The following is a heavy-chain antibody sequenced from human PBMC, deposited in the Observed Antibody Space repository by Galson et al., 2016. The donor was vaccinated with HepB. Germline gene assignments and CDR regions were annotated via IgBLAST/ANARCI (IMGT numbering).Heavy chain of an antibody. CDR2: IFRTGTT. CDR3: ARGGAFRGQTRTGWER. V-gene: IGHV4-4*02. CDR1: GGSISTDNW. D-gene: IGHD1-26*01. J-gene: IGHJ3*01. Sequence: SETLSLTCSVSGGSISTDNWWNWVRQSPEKGLEWIGGIFRTGTTHDNPSFKSRVIMSVDKSKNDFFLKLTSVTAADTAVYYCARGGAFRGQTRTGWERGGQGTRVTVS.